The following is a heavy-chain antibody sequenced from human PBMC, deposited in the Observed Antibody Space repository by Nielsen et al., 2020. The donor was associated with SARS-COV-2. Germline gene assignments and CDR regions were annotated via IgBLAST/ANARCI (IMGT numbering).Heavy chain of an antibody. V-gene: IGHV3-49*04. D-gene: IGHD3-3*01. CDR1: GFTFSSYA. J-gene: IGHJ4*02. CDR2: IRSKAYGGTT. Sequence: GGSLRLSCAASGFTFSSYAMSWVRQAPGKGLEWVGFIRSKAYGGTTEYAASVKGRFTISRDDSKSIAYLQMNSLKTEDTAVYYCTRLPTIFGVVTTADYWGQGTLVTVSS. CDR3: TRLPTIFGVVTTADY.